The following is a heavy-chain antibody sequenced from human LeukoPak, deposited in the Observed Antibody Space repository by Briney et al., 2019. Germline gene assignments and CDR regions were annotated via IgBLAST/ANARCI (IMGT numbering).Heavy chain of an antibody. Sequence: PSETLSLTCTVSGGSISRDYWSWIRQPPGKGLEWIGYIYHSGSTNYNPPLKSRVTILVDTSTSQFSLRVTYVTAADTAVYYCVNMKWLQMSPEFDTWGQGILVTVSS. CDR1: GGSISRDY. D-gene: IGHD5-24*01. CDR2: IYHSGST. CDR3: VNMKWLQMSPEFDT. V-gene: IGHV4-59*01. J-gene: IGHJ4*02.